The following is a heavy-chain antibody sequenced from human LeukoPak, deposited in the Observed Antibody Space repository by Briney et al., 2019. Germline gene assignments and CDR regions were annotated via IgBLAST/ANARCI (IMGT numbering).Heavy chain of an antibody. Sequence: GGSLRLSCAASGFTFSSYSMNWVRQAPGKGLEWVSSISSSSSYIYYADSVKGRFTISRDNAKNSLYLQMNSLRAEDTAVYYCAREIHLVGAVNYWGQGTLVTVSS. V-gene: IGHV3-21*01. CDR1: GFTFSSYS. CDR3: AREIHLVGAVNY. CDR2: ISSSSSYI. D-gene: IGHD1-26*01. J-gene: IGHJ4*02.